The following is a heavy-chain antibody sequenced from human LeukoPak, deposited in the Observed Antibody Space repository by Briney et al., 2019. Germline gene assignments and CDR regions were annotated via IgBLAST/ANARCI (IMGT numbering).Heavy chain of an antibody. J-gene: IGHJ4*02. Sequence: GGSLRLSCAASGFTFSSYSMNWVRQAPGKGLEWVSSISSSSSYIYYADSVKGRFTISRDNAKISLYLQMNSLRAEDTAVYYCARAGVAAAGPFDYWGQGTLVTVSS. V-gene: IGHV3-21*01. D-gene: IGHD6-13*01. CDR2: ISSSSSYI. CDR3: ARAGVAAAGPFDY. CDR1: GFTFSSYS.